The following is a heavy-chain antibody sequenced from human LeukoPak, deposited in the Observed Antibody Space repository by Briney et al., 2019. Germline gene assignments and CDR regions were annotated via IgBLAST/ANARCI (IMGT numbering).Heavy chain of an antibody. D-gene: IGHD3-10*01. Sequence: SETLSLTCTVSGGSISSYYWSWIRQPPGKGLEWIGYIYYSGSTNYNPSLKGRVTISVDTSKNQFSLKLSSVTAADTAVYYCARGSTTLGYYYGSGSYYEPYFDYWGQGTLVTVSS. V-gene: IGHV4-59*08. CDR2: IYYSGST. J-gene: IGHJ4*02. CDR3: ARGSTTLGYYYGSGSYYEPYFDY. CDR1: GGSISSYY.